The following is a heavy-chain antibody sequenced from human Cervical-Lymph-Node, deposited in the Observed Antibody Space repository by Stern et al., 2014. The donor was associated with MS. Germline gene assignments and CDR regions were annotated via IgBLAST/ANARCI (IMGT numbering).Heavy chain of an antibody. J-gene: IGHJ4*02. CDR1: GFTFSSNA. CDR3: AKATLTNLLVVVAAYGSFDY. CDR2: ITGSGAGI. V-gene: IGHV3-23*04. Sequence: EVQLVESGGGLVQPGGSLRLSCAASGFTFSSNAMSWVRQAPGKGLEWVSAITGSGAGIFYSDSVKGRFTISRDNSKNTLYLQMNSLRAEDTAVYYCAKATLTNLLVVVAAYGSFDYWGQGTLVTVSS. D-gene: IGHD2-15*01.